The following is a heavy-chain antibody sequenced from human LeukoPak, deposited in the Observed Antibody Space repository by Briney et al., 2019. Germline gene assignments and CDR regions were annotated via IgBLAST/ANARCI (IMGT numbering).Heavy chain of an antibody. V-gene: IGHV5-51*01. J-gene: IGHJ5*02. Sequence: GESLKISCKGSGYSFTSYWIGWVRQMPGKGLEWMGVIYPGDSDTRYSPSFQGQVTISADKSISTAYLQWSSLKASDTAVYYCARLIAAAGRLLMFDPWGQGTLVTVSS. CDR3: ARLIAAAGRLLMFDP. D-gene: IGHD6-13*01. CDR1: GYSFTSYW. CDR2: IYPGDSDT.